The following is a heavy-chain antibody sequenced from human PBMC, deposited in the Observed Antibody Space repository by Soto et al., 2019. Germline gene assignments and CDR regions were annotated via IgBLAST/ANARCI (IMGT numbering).Heavy chain of an antibody. CDR2: IYYSGST. J-gene: IGHJ5*02. CDR1: GGSISSYY. D-gene: IGHD1-7*01. Sequence: PAETLSLTCTVSGGSISSYYWSWIRQPPGKGLEWIWYIYYSGSTNCNPALKSRVTISVDTSKNQFSLKLSSVTAADTAVYYCARDSNWNSQNWFDXWGQATMVAVSX. CDR3: ARDSNWNSQNWFDX. V-gene: IGHV4-59*01.